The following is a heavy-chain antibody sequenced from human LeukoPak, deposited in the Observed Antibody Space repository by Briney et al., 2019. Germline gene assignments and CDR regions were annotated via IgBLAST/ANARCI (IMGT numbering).Heavy chain of an antibody. V-gene: IGHV1-69*13. J-gene: IGHJ3*02. CDR1: GGTFSSYA. Sequence: SVKVSCKASGGTFSSYAISWVRQAPGQGLEWMGGIIPIFGTANYAQKFQGRVTITADESTSTAYMELSSLRSEDTAVYYCASLAGAGPDAFDIWGQGTMVTVSS. CDR3: ASLAGAGPDAFDI. D-gene: IGHD1-26*01. CDR2: IIPIFGTA.